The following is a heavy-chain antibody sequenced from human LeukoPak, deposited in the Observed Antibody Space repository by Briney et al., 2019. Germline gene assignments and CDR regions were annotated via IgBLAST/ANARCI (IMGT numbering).Heavy chain of an antibody. V-gene: IGHV3-48*03. Sequence: GSLRLSCAASGFTFSNYEVNWVRQAPGKGLERVSYISSSGRSIYYVGSVKGRFTISRDNAKNSLYLQMNSLRAEDTAVYYCARDGYYGDYTFDYWGQGTLVTVSS. J-gene: IGHJ4*02. D-gene: IGHD4-17*01. CDR3: ARDGYYGDYTFDY. CDR1: GFTFSNYE. CDR2: ISSSGRSI.